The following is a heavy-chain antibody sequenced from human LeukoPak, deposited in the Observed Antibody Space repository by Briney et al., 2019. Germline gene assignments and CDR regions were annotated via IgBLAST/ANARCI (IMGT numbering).Heavy chain of an antibody. D-gene: IGHD3-10*01. CDR2: ISGSGGST. V-gene: IGHV3-23*01. CDR1: GFTFSSYA. Sequence: GGSLRLSCAASGFTFSSYAMSWVRQAPGKGLEWVSAISGSGGSTYYADSVKGRFTISRDNSKNTLYLQMNSLRSEDTAVYYCATGFYLTMVRGRAPSRQKDDAFDIWGQGTMVTVSS. J-gene: IGHJ3*02. CDR3: ATGFYLTMVRGRAPSRQKDDAFDI.